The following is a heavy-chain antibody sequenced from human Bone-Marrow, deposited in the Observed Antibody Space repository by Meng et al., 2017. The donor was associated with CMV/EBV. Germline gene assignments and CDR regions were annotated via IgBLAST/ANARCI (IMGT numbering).Heavy chain of an antibody. Sequence: SETLSLTCAVYGGSFSNYYWSWIRQSPGKGLEWIGEINHRASTNYNPSLKSRVTISGDTSKNQFSLRLTSVTAADTAVYYCAIGRYGGGGSCYSEDYWGQGTLVTVSS. CDR2: INHRAST. CDR1: GGSFSNYY. D-gene: IGHD2-15*01. CDR3: AIGRYGGGGSCYSEDY. J-gene: IGHJ4*02. V-gene: IGHV4-34*01.